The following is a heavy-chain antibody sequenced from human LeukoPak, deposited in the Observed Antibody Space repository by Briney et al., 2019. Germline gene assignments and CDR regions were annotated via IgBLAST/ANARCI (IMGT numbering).Heavy chain of an antibody. CDR2: LYYSGST. CDR1: GGSITSSSYY. CDR3: ARIGYDSSGNYPVADY. J-gene: IGHJ4*02. Sequence: SETLSLTCSVSGGSITSSSYYWGWIRQPPGKGLEWIGSLYYSGSTYYNPSLKTRVTILEDTSKNQFSLKLSSVTAADTAVYYCARIGYDSSGNYPVADYWGQGTLATVSS. D-gene: IGHD3-22*01. V-gene: IGHV4-39*07.